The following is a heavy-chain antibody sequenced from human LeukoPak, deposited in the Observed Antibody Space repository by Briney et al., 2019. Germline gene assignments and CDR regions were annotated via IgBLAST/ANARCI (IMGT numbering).Heavy chain of an antibody. Sequence: PSETLSLTCTVSGGSISSYYWSWIRQPPGKGLEWIGYIYYSGSTKYNPSLKSRVTISVDTSKNQFSLKLTSVTAADTAVYYCATGSGSLNWFDPWGQGTLVTVSP. CDR3: ATGSGSLNWFDP. CDR2: IYYSGST. V-gene: IGHV4-59*01. CDR1: GGSISSYY. J-gene: IGHJ5*02. D-gene: IGHD3-10*01.